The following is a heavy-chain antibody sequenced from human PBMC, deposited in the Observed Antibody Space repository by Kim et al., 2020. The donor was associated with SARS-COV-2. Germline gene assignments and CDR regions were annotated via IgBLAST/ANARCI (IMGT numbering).Heavy chain of an antibody. V-gene: IGHV4-39*01. CDR2: IYYSGST. D-gene: IGHD3-10*01. Sequence: SETLSLTCTVSGGSISSSSYYWGWIRQPPGKGLEWIGSIYYSGSTYYNPSLKSRVTISVDTSKNQFSLKLSSVTAADTAVYYCARRRRFGELLDLLKRLPMRSSEGKFDIWGQGTMVTVSS. CDR1: GGSISSSSYY. J-gene: IGHJ3*02. CDR3: ARRRRFGELLDLLKRLPMRSSEGKFDI.